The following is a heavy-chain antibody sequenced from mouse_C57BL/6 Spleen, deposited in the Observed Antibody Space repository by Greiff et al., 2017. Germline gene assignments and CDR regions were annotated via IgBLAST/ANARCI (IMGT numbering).Heavy chain of an antibody. CDR2: IDPSNSYT. V-gene: IGHV1-50*01. J-gene: IGHJ2*01. D-gene: IGHD2-4*01. CDR1: GYTFTSYC. CDR3: ARCLITTRYFDY. Sequence: QVQLQQPGAELVKPGASVKLSCKASGYTFTSYCMQWVKQRPGQGLEWIGEIDPSNSYTNYNQKFKGKATLTVDTSSSTAYMQLSSLTSEDSAVYDCARCLITTRYFDYWGQGTTLTVSS.